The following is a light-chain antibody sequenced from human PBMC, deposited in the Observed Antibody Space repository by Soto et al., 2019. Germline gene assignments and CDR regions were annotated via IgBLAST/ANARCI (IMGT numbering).Light chain of an antibody. Sequence: DIQMTQSPSSVSASAGDRVTITCRASQAISRYLAWYQQKAGKAPKLLIYGASSLQSGVPSRFSGSGSGTDFTLTITSLQPEDSATYYCQQAINFPLSFGGGTKVEIK. J-gene: IGKJ4*01. CDR3: QQAINFPLS. CDR1: QAISRY. CDR2: GAS. V-gene: IGKV1D-12*01.